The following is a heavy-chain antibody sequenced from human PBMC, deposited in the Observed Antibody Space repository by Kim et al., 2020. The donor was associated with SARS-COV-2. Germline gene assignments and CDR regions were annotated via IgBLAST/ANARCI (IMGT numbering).Heavy chain of an antibody. D-gene: IGHD6-19*01. Sequence: GGSLRLSCAASGFTFSSYAMSWVRQAPGKGLEWVSAISGSGGSTYYADSVKGRFTISKDNSKNTLYLQMNSLRAEYTAVYYCAKDSYTYSRGWVDYWGQGPLVTVSS. CDR1: GFTFSSYA. CDR3: AKDSYTYSRGWVDY. CDR2: ISGSGGST. V-gene: IGHV3-23*01. J-gene: IGHJ4*02.